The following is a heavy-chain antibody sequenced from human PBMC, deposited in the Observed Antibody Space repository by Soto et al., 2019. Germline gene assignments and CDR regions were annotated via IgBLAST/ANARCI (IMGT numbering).Heavy chain of an antibody. D-gene: IGHD2-2*01. CDR3: VSDMQLSRLDF. J-gene: IGHJ4*02. V-gene: IGHV3-74*03. CDR2: INTDGSVA. Sequence: EVQLVESGGGLVQPGESLRLSCAASGLTFRSYWMHWVRQAPGKGLVWVSRINTDGSVAMYVDSVKGRFTISRDNAKNPLCLHMNSLRAEDTDVYYRVSDMQLSRLDFWGQGPLATVSS. CDR1: GLTFRSYW.